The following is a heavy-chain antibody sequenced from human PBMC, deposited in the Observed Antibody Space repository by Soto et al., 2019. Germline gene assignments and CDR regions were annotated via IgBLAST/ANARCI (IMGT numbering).Heavy chain of an antibody. Sequence: SETLSLTCTVSGGSISSGDYYWSWIRQPPGKGLEWIGYIYYSGSTYYNPSLKRPVTISVDTSKNQFSLKLSSLTAAGTAVYYCASRVYDILTGYFYFDYWGQGALVNGS. CDR1: GGSISSGDYY. D-gene: IGHD3-9*01. J-gene: IGHJ4*02. V-gene: IGHV4-30-4*01. CDR3: ASRVYDILTGYFYFDY. CDR2: IYYSGST.